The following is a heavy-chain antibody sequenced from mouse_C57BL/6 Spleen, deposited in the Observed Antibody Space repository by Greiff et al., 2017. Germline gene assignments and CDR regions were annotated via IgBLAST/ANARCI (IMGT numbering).Heavy chain of an antibody. Sequence: EVHLVESGGGLVKPGGSLKLSCAASGFTFSDYGMHWVRQAPEKGLEWVAYISSGSSTIYYADTVKGRFPISRDNAKNTLFLQMTSLRSEDTAMYYCAREYYYGSSPYAMDYWGQGTSVTVSS. J-gene: IGHJ4*01. D-gene: IGHD1-1*01. V-gene: IGHV5-17*01. CDR3: AREYYYGSSPYAMDY. CDR2: ISSGSSTI. CDR1: GFTFSDYG.